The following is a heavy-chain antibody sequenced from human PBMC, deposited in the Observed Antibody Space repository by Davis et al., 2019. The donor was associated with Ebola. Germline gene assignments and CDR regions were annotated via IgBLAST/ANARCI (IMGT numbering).Heavy chain of an antibody. CDR2: INHSGST. CDR1: GFTFSSYA. CDR3: ARGAPLYCTNDVCYYYFDH. Sequence: ESLKISCAASGFTFSSYAMHWVRQPPGKGLEWIGEINHSGSTKYNPSLKSRVTISVDTSKNQFSLKLRSVTTADTAVYYCARGAPLYCTNDVCYYYFDHWGQGTLVTVSS. J-gene: IGHJ4*02. D-gene: IGHD2-8*01. V-gene: IGHV4-34*01.